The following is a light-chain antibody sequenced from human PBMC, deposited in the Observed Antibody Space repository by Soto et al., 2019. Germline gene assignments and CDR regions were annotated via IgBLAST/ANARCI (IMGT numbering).Light chain of an antibody. J-gene: IGKJ1*01. CDR1: QSVSSSY. Sequence: IVLTQSPGTLSLSPGERATLSSRASQSVSSSYLAWYQQKPGQAPRLLIYGASSRATGITARFSGSGSGTDFTLTISSMQPEEFAVYYCKQYGSSSWTFGQGTKVDIK. V-gene: IGKV3-20*01. CDR3: KQYGSSSWT. CDR2: GAS.